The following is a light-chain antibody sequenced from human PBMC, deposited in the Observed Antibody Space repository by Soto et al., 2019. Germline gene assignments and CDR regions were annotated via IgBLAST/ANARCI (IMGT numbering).Light chain of an antibody. CDR1: QSVSSSF. Sequence: EIVLTQSPGTLSLSPGERATLSCRASQSVSSSFLAWYQQKPGQAPRLLIYGASSRATGIPDRFSGSGSGTDFPPTISGLEPEDFAVYYCQQYGSSPWTFGQGTRLELK. CDR2: GAS. J-gene: IGKJ1*01. CDR3: QQYGSSPWT. V-gene: IGKV3-20*01.